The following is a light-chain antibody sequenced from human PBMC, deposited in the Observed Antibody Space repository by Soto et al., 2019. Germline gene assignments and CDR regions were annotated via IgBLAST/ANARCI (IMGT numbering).Light chain of an antibody. CDR2: EVN. CDR3: SSYAGSSNV. Sequence: ALTQPASVSGSPGQSITISCTGTSSDVGGYNYDSWYQQHPGKAPKLMTYEVNKRPSGVPDRFSGSKSGNTASLTVSGLQAEDEADYYCSSYAGSSNVFGTGTKVTVL. V-gene: IGLV2-8*01. J-gene: IGLJ1*01. CDR1: SSDVGGYNY.